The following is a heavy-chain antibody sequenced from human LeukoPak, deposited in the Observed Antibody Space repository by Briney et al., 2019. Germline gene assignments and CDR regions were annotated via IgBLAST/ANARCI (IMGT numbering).Heavy chain of an antibody. V-gene: IGHV1-8*03. CDR1: GYTFTSYD. CDR3: ARDHDYGDYSLFDY. CDR2: MNPNSGNT. Sequence: ASVKVPCKASGYTFTSYDINWVRQATGQGLEWMGWMNPNSGNTGYAQKFQGRVTITRNTSISTAYMELSSLRSEDTAVYYCARDHDYGDYSLFDYWGQGTLVTVSS. J-gene: IGHJ4*02. D-gene: IGHD4-17*01.